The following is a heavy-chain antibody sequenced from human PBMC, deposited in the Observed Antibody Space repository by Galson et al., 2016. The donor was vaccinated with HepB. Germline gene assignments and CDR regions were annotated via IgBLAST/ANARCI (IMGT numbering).Heavy chain of an antibody. CDR2: IIPILDLV. J-gene: IGHJ4*02. V-gene: IGHV1-69*02. Sequence: SVKVSCKASGDTFNSYTMNRVRQAPGQGLEWMGRIIPILDLVNYSENFQGRVTITADKSTSTAYMELSSLRSEDTAVYYCAKVELSLEVQWGQGTPVTVSS. CDR3: AKVELSLEVQ. D-gene: IGHD1-7*01. CDR1: GDTFNSYT.